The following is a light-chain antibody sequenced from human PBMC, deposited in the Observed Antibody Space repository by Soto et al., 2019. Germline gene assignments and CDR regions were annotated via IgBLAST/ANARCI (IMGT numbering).Light chain of an antibody. J-gene: IGKJ1*01. V-gene: IGKV1-39*01. CDR2: AAS. Sequence: DIQMTQSPSSLSASVGDRVTITCRASQSISSYLNWYQHKPGKAPKLLIDAASSLQSGVPSRFSGSVSVTDFTLTISSLQPEDFATYYCQQSYSTPPTFGQGTMVEIK. CDR1: QSISSY. CDR3: QQSYSTPPT.